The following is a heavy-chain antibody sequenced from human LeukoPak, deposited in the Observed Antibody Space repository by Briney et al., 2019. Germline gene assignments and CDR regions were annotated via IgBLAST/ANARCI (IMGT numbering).Heavy chain of an antibody. CDR1: GFTFSSYE. Sequence: PGGSLRLSCAASGFTFSSYEMSWVRQAPGKGLEWISYIGSGGSTIYNADSVKGRFTISRDNAKNSLYLQMNSLRAEDTAVYYCARINIRWFDPWGQGTLVTVSS. CDR3: ARINIRWFDP. D-gene: IGHD3-10*01. CDR2: IGSGGSTI. V-gene: IGHV3-48*03. J-gene: IGHJ5*02.